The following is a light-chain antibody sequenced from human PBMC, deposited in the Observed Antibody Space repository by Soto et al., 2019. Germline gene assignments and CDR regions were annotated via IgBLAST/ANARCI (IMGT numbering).Light chain of an antibody. CDR1: SSDVGVYKY. V-gene: IGLV2-11*01. Sequence: QSALIQPRSVSGSPGQSVTISCTGTSSDVGVYKYVSWYRQLPGKAPKLMIYDVITRPSGVPDRFSGSTASLTISGLQAEDEADYYCCSYAGDYTFVFGTGTKLTVL. J-gene: IGLJ1*01. CDR3: CSYAGDYTFV. CDR2: DVI.